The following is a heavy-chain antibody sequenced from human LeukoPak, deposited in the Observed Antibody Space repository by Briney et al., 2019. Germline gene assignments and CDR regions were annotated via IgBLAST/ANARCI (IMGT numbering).Heavy chain of an antibody. D-gene: IGHD6-13*01. CDR3: AREGESSSWYSFDAFDI. Sequence: SQTLSLTCTVSGGSISSYYWSWIRQPAGKGLEWIGRIYTSGSTNYNPSLKSRVTMSVDTSKNQFSLKLSSVTAADTAVYYCAREGESSSWYSFDAFDIWGQGTMVTVSS. J-gene: IGHJ3*02. CDR2: IYTSGST. CDR1: GGSISSYY. V-gene: IGHV4-4*07.